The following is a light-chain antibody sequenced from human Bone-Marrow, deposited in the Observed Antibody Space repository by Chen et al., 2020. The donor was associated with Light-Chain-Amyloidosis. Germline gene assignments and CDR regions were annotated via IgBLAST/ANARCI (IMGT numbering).Light chain of an antibody. CDR2: DAS. CDR3: QVWDRSSDRPV. V-gene: IGLV3-21*02. J-gene: IGLJ3*02. Sequence: SYVLTQPSSVSVAPGQTATIACGGNNIGSTSVHWYQQTPGQAPLLVVYDASDRPSGIPERSSGSNPGNTATLSISRVEAGDEADYYCQVWDRSSDRPVFGGGTKLTVL. CDR1: NIGSTS.